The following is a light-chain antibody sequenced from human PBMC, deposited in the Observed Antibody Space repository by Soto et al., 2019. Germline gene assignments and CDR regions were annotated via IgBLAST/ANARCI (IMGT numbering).Light chain of an antibody. CDR2: SNN. J-gene: IGLJ1*01. V-gene: IGLV1-44*01. CDR1: SSNIGSNT. Sequence: QSVLTQPPSASGTPGQRVTISCSGSSSNIGSNTVNWYQQLPGTAPKLLIYSNNQRPSGVPDRFSGSKSGTSASLAISGLQSEDEADYYCAAWDDSLNENVFGTGTKGTVL. CDR3: AAWDDSLNENV.